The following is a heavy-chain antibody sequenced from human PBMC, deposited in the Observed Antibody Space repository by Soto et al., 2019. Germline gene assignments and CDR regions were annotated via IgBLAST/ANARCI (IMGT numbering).Heavy chain of an antibody. V-gene: IGHV3-74*01. D-gene: IGHD3-10*01. CDR3: IRDYGEAGSTNAFDI. CDR2: INSDGSGA. CDR1: GFTFSSFW. J-gene: IGHJ3*02. Sequence: PWGSLRLSCAASGFTFSSFWIHWFRQSALKGLVWVSRINSDGSGASYADFVEGRFTISRDNAKNTVYFQMNSLREEDTAVYYCIRDYGEAGSTNAFDIWGQGTMVTVSS.